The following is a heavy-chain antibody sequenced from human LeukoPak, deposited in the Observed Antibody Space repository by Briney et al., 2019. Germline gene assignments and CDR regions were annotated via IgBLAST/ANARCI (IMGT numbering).Heavy chain of an antibody. Sequence: SQTLSLICAISGDSVSSNSAAWNWIRQSPSRGLEWLGRTYYRSNWYNDYAVSVKSRITINPDTSKNQVSLQLKPVTPDNTAVYYCAREGAEGATTFFDPWGQGTLVTVSS. D-gene: IGHD5-12*01. CDR1: GDSVSSNSAA. J-gene: IGHJ5*02. CDR3: AREGAEGATTFFDP. CDR2: TYYRSNWYN. V-gene: IGHV6-1*01.